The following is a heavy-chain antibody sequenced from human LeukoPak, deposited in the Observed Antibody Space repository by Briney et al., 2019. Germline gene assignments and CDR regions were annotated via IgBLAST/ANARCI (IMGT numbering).Heavy chain of an antibody. J-gene: IGHJ5*02. CDR2: ISYDGSNK. CDR1: GFTFSCYG. D-gene: IGHD6-19*01. V-gene: IGHV3-30*18. CDR3: AKGSEYSSGRGGWFDP. Sequence: SGGAPRLSCSAPGFTFSCYGMHRGRQAPGKGLGWGAVISYDGSNKYYADSVKGRFTISRDNSKNTLYLQMNSLRAEDTAVYYCAKGSEYSSGRGGWFDPWGQGTLVTVSS.